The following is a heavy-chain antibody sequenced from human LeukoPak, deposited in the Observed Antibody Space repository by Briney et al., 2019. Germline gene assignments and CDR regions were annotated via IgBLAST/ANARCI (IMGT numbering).Heavy chain of an antibody. CDR1: GFTFSSYE. V-gene: IGHV3-23*01. CDR3: AKDLTGLLPGGYFDY. Sequence: PGGSLRLSCAASGFTFSSYEMNWVRQAPGKGLGWVSVISGSGGSTYYADSVKGRFTISRDNSKNTLYLQMNSLRAEDTAVYYCAKDLTGLLPGGYFDYWGQGTLVTVSS. D-gene: IGHD1-20*01. J-gene: IGHJ4*02. CDR2: ISGSGGST.